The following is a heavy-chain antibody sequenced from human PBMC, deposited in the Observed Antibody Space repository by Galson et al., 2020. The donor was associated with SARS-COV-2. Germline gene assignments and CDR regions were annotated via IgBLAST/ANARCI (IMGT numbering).Heavy chain of an antibody. CDR3: ARDVETHLLLWCGETRFNYGMDV. D-gene: IGHD3-10*01. J-gene: IGHJ6*02. CDR2: ISYDGSNK. CDR1: GFTFSSYG. V-gene: IGHV3-30*03. Sequence: QAGGSLRLSCAASGFTFSSYGMHWVRQAPGKGLEWVAVISYDGSNKYYADSVKGRFTISRDNSKNTLYLQMNSLRAEDTAVYYCARDVETHLLLWCGETRFNYGMDVWGQGTTVTVSS.